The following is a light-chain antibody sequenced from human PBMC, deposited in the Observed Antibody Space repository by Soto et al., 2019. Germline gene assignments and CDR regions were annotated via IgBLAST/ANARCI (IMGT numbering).Light chain of an antibody. V-gene: IGKV3-15*01. CDR1: QSLRSS. CDR3: QQFNNWPRT. J-gene: IGKJ1*01. CDR2: DAS. Sequence: ETMMTQSPDTLSGSLGERATVSCRASQSLRSSLAWYQQKPGQAPRLLIYDASTRATGIPARFSGSGSGTEFTLTISSLQSEDFAVYYCQQFNNWPRTFGQGTKVDIK.